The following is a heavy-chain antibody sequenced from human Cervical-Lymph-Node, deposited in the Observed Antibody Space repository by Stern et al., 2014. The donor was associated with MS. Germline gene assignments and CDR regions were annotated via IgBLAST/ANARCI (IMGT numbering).Heavy chain of an antibody. D-gene: IGHD3-10*01. CDR1: GFTFSSYS. Sequence: EVQLEESGGGLVKPGGSLRLSCAASGFTFSSYSMNWVRQAPGQGLEWVSSISSTSSYIYYADSVKGRFTISRDNAKNSLYLQMNSLRAEDTAVYYCARDAKTYYYGSGSHNDYWGQGTLVTVSS. V-gene: IGHV3-21*01. J-gene: IGHJ4*02. CDR2: ISSTSSYI. CDR3: ARDAKTYYYGSGSHNDY.